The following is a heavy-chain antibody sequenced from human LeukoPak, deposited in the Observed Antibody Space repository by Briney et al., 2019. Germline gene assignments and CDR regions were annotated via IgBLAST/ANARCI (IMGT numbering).Heavy chain of an antibody. V-gene: IGHV3-30-3*01. J-gene: IGHJ5*02. Sequence: GGSLRLSCAASGFTFSSYAMHWVRQAPGKGLEWVAVISYDGSNKYYADSVKGRFTFSRVNSKNMLYLQMNSLRAEDTAVYYCARDLGYCSSSSCFNWFDPWGQGTLVTVSS. CDR2: ISYDGSNK. CDR1: GFTFSSYA. CDR3: ARDLGYCSSSSCFNWFDP. D-gene: IGHD2-2*01.